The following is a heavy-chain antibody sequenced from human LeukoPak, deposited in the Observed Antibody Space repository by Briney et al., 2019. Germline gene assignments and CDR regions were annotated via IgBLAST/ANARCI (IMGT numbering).Heavy chain of an antibody. D-gene: IGHD5-18*01. J-gene: IGHJ4*02. CDR1: GLTFSSSW. CDR3: ARDLAYSRLDY. V-gene: IGHV3-7*01. CDR2: INPDGNKK. Sequence: GGSLRLSCAVSGLTFSSSWMDWVRQAPGKGLEWVASINPDGNKKYSADSVKGRFTISRDDAENSLYLQMNSLRVEDTAFYYCARDLAYSRLDYWGQGMLVTVSS.